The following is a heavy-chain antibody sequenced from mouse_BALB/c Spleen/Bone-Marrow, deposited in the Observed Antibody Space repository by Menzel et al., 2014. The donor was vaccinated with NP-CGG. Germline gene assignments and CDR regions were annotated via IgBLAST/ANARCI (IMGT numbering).Heavy chain of an antibody. D-gene: IGHD1-1*01. CDR1: GFTFSDYY. V-gene: IGHV5-4*02. CDR3: ARFYYYGSSYFDV. J-gene: IGHJ1*01. CDR2: ISDGGSYT. Sequence: EVHLVESGGGLVKPGGSLKLSCAASGFTFSDYYMYWVRPTPEKRLEWVATISDGGSYTYYPDSVKGRFTISRDNAKNNLYLQMSSLKSEDTAMYYCARFYYYGSSYFDVWGAGTTVTVSS.